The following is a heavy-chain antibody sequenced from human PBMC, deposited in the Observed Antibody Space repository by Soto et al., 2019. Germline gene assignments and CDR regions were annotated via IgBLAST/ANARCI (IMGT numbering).Heavy chain of an antibody. CDR1: GFSFGTSGVG. V-gene: IGHV2-5*02. Sequence: QITLKESGPTLVEPTQTLTLTCTFSGFSFGTSGVGVAWIRQPPGKALECLAFLYWDDDKRYSPSLQNRLTITEETSTNQLVLTMTNMDPVDTATYYCVHRQGYCGDWNTGYFDYWGQGTLVTVSS. D-gene: IGHD2-21*01. J-gene: IGHJ4*02. CDR2: LYWDDDK. CDR3: VHRQGYCGDWNTGYFDY.